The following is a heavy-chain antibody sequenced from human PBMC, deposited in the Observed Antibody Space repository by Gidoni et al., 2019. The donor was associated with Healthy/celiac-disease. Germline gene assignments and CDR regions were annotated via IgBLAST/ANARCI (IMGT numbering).Heavy chain of an antibody. D-gene: IGHD5-12*01. CDR3: ARDPMATTNYYYYGMDV. Sequence: QVQLVESGGGVVQPGRSLRPSCAASGFTFVSYAMHWVRQAPGKGLEWVAVISYDGSNKYYADSVKGRFTISRDNSKNTLYLQMNSLRAEDTAVYYCARDPMATTNYYYYGMDVWGQGTTVTVSS. CDR2: ISYDGSNK. J-gene: IGHJ6*02. CDR1: GFTFVSYA. V-gene: IGHV3-30-3*01.